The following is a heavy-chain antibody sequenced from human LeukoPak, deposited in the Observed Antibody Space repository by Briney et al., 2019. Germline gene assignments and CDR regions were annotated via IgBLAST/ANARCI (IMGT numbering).Heavy chain of an antibody. CDR1: RFVFTNYY. CDR2: ISADGHTK. CDR3: ARAGTYAAYKVFAS. Sequence: GGSLRLSCVASRFVFTNYYMSWVRQTPGKGLDWIATISADGHTKYYADSAEGRFTISRDHAKDSFYLQMNSLVADDAAVYFCARAGTYAAYKVFASWGHGTLVTVSS. D-gene: IGHD4/OR15-4a*01. V-gene: IGHV3-11*01. J-gene: IGHJ5*01.